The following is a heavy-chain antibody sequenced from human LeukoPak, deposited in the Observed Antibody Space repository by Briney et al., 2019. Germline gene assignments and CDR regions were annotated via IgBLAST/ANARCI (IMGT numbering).Heavy chain of an antibody. CDR3: ARVTSRLGVCDY. Sequence: KASETLSLTCAVYGGSFSGYYWSWIRQPPGKGLEWIGEINHSGSANYNPSLKSRVTISVDTSKNQFSLKLSSVTAADTAVYYCARVTSRLGVCDYWGQGTLVTVSS. J-gene: IGHJ4*02. CDR1: GGSFSGYY. CDR2: INHSGSA. V-gene: IGHV4-34*01. D-gene: IGHD2-8*01.